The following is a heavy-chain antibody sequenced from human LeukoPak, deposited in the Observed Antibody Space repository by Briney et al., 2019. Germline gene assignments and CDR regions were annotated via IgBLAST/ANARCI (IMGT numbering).Heavy chain of an antibody. CDR3: ARHLRGS. Sequence: SETLSLTCAVYGGSFSGYYWSWIRQPPGKGPEWIGEINHSGSTNYNPSLESRVTISVDTSKNQFSLKLSSVTAADTAVYYCARHLRGSWGQGTLVTVSS. CDR1: GGSFSGYY. J-gene: IGHJ5*02. V-gene: IGHV4-34*01. CDR2: INHSGST.